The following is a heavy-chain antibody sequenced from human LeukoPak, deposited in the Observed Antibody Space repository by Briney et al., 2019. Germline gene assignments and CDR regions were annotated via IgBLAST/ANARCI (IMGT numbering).Heavy chain of an antibody. CDR1: GGSFSGYY. CDR2: INHSGST. Sequence: SETLSLTCAVYGGSFSGYYWSWIRQPPGEGLEWIGEINHSGSTNYNPSLKSRVTISVDTSKNQFSLKLSSVTAADTAVYYCARDVLLWFGEPNWGQGTLVTVSS. CDR3: ARDVLLWFGEPN. V-gene: IGHV4-34*01. J-gene: IGHJ1*01. D-gene: IGHD3-10*01.